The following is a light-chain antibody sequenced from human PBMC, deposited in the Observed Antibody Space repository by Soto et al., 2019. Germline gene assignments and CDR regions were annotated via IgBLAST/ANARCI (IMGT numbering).Light chain of an antibody. Sequence: DIQLTQSPSFLSASVGDRVTITCRASQDISSYLAWYQHKSGQAPKLLIYATSTLHSGVPSRFSGRGSGTEFTLTISSLQPEDFASYYCQQVNTYPLTFGGGTKVEIK. V-gene: IGKV1-9*01. CDR2: ATS. CDR1: QDISSY. J-gene: IGKJ4*01. CDR3: QQVNTYPLT.